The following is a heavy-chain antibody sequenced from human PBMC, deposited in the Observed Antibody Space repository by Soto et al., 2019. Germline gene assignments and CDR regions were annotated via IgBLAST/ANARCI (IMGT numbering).Heavy chain of an antibody. V-gene: IGHV1-3*01. CDR3: AREENCSDGICYSEYFQR. CDR1: GYTFTSYA. D-gene: IGHD2-15*01. Sequence: ASVKVSCKASGYTFTSYAMHWVRQAPGQGLEWMGWINAGNGNTKYSQKFQGRITMTRDTSTSTVYMDLSSLTSEDTAVYYCAREENCSDGICYSEYFQRWGQGTLVTVSS. J-gene: IGHJ1*01. CDR2: INAGNGNT.